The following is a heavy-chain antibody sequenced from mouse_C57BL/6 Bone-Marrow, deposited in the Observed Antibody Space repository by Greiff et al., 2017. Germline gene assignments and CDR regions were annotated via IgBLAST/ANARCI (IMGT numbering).Heavy chain of an antibody. CDR3: ARSGDYGSSLYAVDY. CDR1: GYTFTSYG. CDR2: IYPRSGNT. D-gene: IGHD1-1*01. Sequence: QVQLQQSGAELARPGASVKLSCKASGYTFTSYGISWVKQRTGQGLEWIGEIYPRSGNTYYNEKFKGKATLTADKSSSTAYMELRSLTSEDSAVYFCARSGDYGSSLYAVDYWGQGTSVTVSS. J-gene: IGHJ4*01. V-gene: IGHV1-81*01.